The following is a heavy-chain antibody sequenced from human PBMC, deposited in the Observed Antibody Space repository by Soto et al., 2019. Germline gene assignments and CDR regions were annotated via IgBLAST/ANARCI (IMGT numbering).Heavy chain of an antibody. J-gene: IGHJ4*02. Sequence: QVQSVESGGGVVQPGTSLRLSCAVSGFTFSNNGMHWVRQAPGKGLEWVAFISYDGRNKDYVDSLKGRFTISRDNFKDTLFLQMNTLRADDTAVYYCARDRGWSRSHYFDSWGQGTLVTVSS. CDR2: ISYDGRNK. CDR3: ARDRGWSRSHYFDS. V-gene: IGHV3-33*01. CDR1: GFTFSNNG. D-gene: IGHD2-15*01.